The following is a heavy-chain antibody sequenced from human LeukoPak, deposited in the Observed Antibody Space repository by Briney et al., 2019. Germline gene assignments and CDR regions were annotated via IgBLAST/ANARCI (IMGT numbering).Heavy chain of an antibody. CDR3: TTEHLTTVTTIDY. CDR1: GLTFTSYS. Sequence: KPGGSLRLSCAASGLTFTSYSMNWVRQAPGKGLDWVGRIKSKTDGGTTDYAAPVKGRFTISRDDSKNTLYLQMNSLKTEDTAVYYCTTEHLTTVTTIDYWGQGTLVTVSS. V-gene: IGHV3-15*07. J-gene: IGHJ4*02. CDR2: IKSKTDGGTT. D-gene: IGHD4-17*01.